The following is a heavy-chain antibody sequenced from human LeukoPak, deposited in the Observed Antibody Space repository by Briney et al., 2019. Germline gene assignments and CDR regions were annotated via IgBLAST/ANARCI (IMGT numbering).Heavy chain of an antibody. J-gene: IGHJ4*02. Sequence: ASVKVSCKASGYTFTGHYMHWVRQAPGQGLEWMGWINPNSGGTNYAQKFQGRVTMTRDTSISTAYMELSRLRYDDTAVYYCARVGSYCSGGSCYSGEYFDYWGQGTLVTVSS. D-gene: IGHD2-15*01. CDR1: GYTFTGHY. V-gene: IGHV1-2*02. CDR3: ARVGSYCSGGSCYSGEYFDY. CDR2: INPNSGGT.